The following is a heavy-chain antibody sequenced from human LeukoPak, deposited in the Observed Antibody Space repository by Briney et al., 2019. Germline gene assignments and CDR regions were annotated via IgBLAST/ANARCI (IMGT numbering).Heavy chain of an antibody. V-gene: IGHV3-23*01. D-gene: IGHD6-13*01. CDR3: AKDSSSNWYDY. CDR1: GLIFNNYA. CDR2: ITTSGTSS. J-gene: IGHJ5*01. Sequence: QTGGSLRLSCAASGLIFNNYAMSWVRQAPGKGLEWVSDITTSGTSSYYADSVKGRFTISRDNSKNTLYLQLNSLSAEDTAVYYCAKDSSSNWYDYWGQGTLVTVSS.